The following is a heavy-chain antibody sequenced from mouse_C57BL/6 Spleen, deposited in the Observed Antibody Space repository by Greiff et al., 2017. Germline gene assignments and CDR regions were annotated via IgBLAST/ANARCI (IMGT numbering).Heavy chain of an antibody. CDR1: GYTFTSYG. Sequence: QVQLQQSGAELARPGASVKLSCKASGYTFTSYGISWVKQRTGQGLEWIGEIYPRSGNTFYNEKLTGKATLTAEKTSSTAYIELRSLTSDDSAVYFCARYYSNYRWYFDVWGTGTTVTVSS. J-gene: IGHJ1*03. V-gene: IGHV1-81*01. CDR3: ARYYSNYRWYFDV. CDR2: IYPRSGNT. D-gene: IGHD2-5*01.